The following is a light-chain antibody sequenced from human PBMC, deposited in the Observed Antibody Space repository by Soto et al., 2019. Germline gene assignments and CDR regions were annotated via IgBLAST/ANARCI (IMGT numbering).Light chain of an antibody. J-gene: IGLJ3*02. Sequence: QSVLTQPPSLSAAPGQKVTISCSGSSSNIRNNYVSWYQQLPGTAPKLLIYENNKRPSGIPDRFSGSKSGTSATLGITGLQTGDEADYYCGTWDNSLSAGVFGGGTKLTVL. CDR2: ENN. V-gene: IGLV1-51*02. CDR3: GTWDNSLSAGV. CDR1: SSNIRNNY.